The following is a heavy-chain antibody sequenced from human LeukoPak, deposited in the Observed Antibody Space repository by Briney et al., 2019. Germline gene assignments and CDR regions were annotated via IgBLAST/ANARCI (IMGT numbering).Heavy chain of an antibody. CDR1: GFTFSSYA. D-gene: IGHD3-22*01. CDR3: AKDFERNGGMIVVANDY. V-gene: IGHV3-23*01. J-gene: IGHJ4*02. Sequence: QPGGSLRLSCAASGFTFSSYAMSWVRQAPGKGLEWVSAISGSGGSTYYADSVKGRFTISRDNSKNTLYLQMNSLRAEDTAVYYCAKDFERNGGMIVVANDYWGQRTLVTVSS. CDR2: ISGSGGST.